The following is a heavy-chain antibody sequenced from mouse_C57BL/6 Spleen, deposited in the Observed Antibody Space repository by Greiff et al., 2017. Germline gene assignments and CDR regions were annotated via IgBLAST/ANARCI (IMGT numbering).Heavy chain of an antibody. V-gene: IGHV1-82*01. CDR2: IYPGDGDT. J-gene: IGHJ2*01. CDR3: ARAEGFDY. CDR1: GYAFSSSW. Sequence: QVQLQQSGPELVKPGASVKISCKASGYAFSSSWMNWVKQRPGKGLEWIGRIYPGDGDTNYNGKFKGKATLTADKSSSTAYMKLSSLTSEDSAVYFCARAEGFDYWGQGTTLTVSS.